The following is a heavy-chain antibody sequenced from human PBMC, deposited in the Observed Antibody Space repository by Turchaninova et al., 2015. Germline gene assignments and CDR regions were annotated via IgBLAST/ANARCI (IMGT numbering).Heavy chain of an antibody. CDR2: ISYDGSNK. D-gene: IGHD7-27*01. J-gene: IGHJ3*02. CDR1: GFTFSSYG. V-gene: IGHV3-30*18. CDR3: AKKLGDAFDI. Sequence: QVQLVESGGGVVQPGRSLRLSCAASGFTFSSYGMHWVRQAPGKGLEWVAVISYDGSNKYYADSVKGRFTISRDNSKNTLYLQMNSLRAEDTAVYYCAKKLGDAFDIWGQGTMVTVSS.